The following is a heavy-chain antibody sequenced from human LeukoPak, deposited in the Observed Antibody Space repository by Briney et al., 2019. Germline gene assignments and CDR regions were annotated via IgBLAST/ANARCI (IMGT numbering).Heavy chain of an antibody. J-gene: IGHJ3*02. D-gene: IGHD2-21*02. V-gene: IGHV4-30-4*01. Sequence: SQTLSLTCTVSGGSISSGDYYWSWIRQPPGKGLEWIGYIYYSGSTYYNPSLKSRVTISVDTSKHQFSLKLSSVTAADTAVYYCARQVPLAYCGGDCYSGAFDIWGQGTMVTVSS. CDR1: GGSISSGDYY. CDR3: ARQVPLAYCGGDCYSGAFDI. CDR2: IYYSGST.